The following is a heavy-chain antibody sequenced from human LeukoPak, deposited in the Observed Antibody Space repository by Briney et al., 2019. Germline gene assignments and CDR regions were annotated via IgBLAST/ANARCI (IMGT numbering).Heavy chain of an antibody. CDR3: ATSNHPDIPRLY. CDR1: GYPFTGYF. J-gene: IGHJ4*02. D-gene: IGHD2-21*02. V-gene: IGHV1-2*02. Sequence: VASVKVSCKASGYPFTGYFMHWVRQAPGQGLEWMGWINPNNGDTNSSQKFQGGVTMTRDTSITTAFMELSSLRSDDTAVYYCATSNHPDIPRLYWGQGTLVAVSS. CDR2: INPNNGDT.